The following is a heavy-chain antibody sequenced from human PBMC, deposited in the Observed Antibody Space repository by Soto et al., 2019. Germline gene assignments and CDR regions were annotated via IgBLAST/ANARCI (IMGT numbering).Heavy chain of an antibody. V-gene: IGHV4-34*01. D-gene: IGHD3-3*01. CDR3: ASKRRYDFWSGYYVARQFDP. Sequence: XETLSLTCSVYGWSFSGYYWSWIRQPPGKGLDWIGEINHSGSTNYNPSLKSRVTISVDTSKNQFSLKLSSVTAADTAVYYCASKRRYDFWSGYYVARQFDPWGQGTLVTVSS. CDR2: INHSGST. CDR1: GWSFSGYY. J-gene: IGHJ5*02.